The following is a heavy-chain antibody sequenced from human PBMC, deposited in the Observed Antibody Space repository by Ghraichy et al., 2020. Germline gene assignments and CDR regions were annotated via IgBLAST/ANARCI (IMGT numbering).Heavy chain of an antibody. CDR3: ARVWRNVVVPAARGADY. CDR1: GGSFSGYY. J-gene: IGHJ4*02. Sequence: SETLSLTCAVYGGSFSGYYWSWIRQPPGKGLEWIGEINHSGSTNYNPSLKSRVTISVDTSKNQFSLKLSSVTAADTAVYYCARVWRNVVVPAARGADYWGQGTLVTVSS. V-gene: IGHV4-34*01. D-gene: IGHD2-2*01. CDR2: INHSGST.